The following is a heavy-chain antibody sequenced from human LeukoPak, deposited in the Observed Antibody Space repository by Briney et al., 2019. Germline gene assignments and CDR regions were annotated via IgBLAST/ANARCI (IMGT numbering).Heavy chain of an antibody. CDR2: IKQDGSEK. J-gene: IGHJ6*03. Sequence: GGSLRLSCAASGFTFSSYWMSWVRQAPGKGLEWVANIKQDGSEKNSVDSVKGRFTISRDNAKNSLYLQMNSLRAEDTAVYYCARDNGGYYYYYMDVWGKGTTVTVSS. CDR1: GFTFSSYW. CDR3: ARDNGGYYYYYMDV. V-gene: IGHV3-7*01. D-gene: IGHD4-23*01.